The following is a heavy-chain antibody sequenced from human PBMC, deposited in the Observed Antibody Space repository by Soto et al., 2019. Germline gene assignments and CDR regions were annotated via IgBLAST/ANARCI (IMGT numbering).Heavy chain of an antibody. CDR1: GYTFTSYG. J-gene: IGHJ4*02. CDR3: ARENSYDSSGYIDY. D-gene: IGHD3-22*01. V-gene: IGHV1-18*01. Sequence: GASVKVSCKXSGYTFTSYGISWVRQDPGQGLEWMGWISAYNGNTNYAQKLQGRVTMTTDTSTSTAYMELRSLRSDDTAVYYCARENSYDSSGYIDYWGQGTLVTVSS. CDR2: ISAYNGNT.